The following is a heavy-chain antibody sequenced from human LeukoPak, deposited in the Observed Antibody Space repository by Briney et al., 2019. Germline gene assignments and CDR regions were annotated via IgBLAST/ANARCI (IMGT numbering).Heavy chain of an antibody. Sequence: SETLSLTCTVSGGSISGYCWSWIRQPAGKGLEWIGRIYTSGSTNYNPSLKSRVTMSVDTSKNQFSLKLSSVTAADTAVYYCAREGGRSSSWFDAFDIWGQGTMVTVSS. CDR3: AREGGRSSSWFDAFDI. CDR1: GGSISGYC. D-gene: IGHD6-13*01. V-gene: IGHV4-4*07. J-gene: IGHJ3*02. CDR2: IYTSGST.